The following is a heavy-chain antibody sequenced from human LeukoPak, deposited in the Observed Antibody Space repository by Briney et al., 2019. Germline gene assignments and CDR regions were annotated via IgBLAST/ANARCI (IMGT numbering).Heavy chain of an antibody. CDR3: AVIGGLDY. V-gene: IGHV3-33*08. CDR2: IWYDGSNK. D-gene: IGHD3-10*01. J-gene: IGHJ4*02. CDR1: RFTFSSYS. Sequence: GGSLRLSCAASRFTFSSYSMNWVRQAPGKGLEWVAVIWYDGSNKYYADSVKGRFTISRDNSKNTLYLQMNSLRAEDTAVYYCAVIGGLDYWGQGTLVTVSS.